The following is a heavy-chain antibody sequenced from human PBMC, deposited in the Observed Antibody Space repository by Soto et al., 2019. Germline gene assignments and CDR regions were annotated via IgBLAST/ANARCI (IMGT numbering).Heavy chain of an antibody. Sequence: QVQLVQSGAEVKKPGSSVKVSCKASGGTFSSYAISWVRQAPGQGLEWMGGIIPIFGTANYAQKFQGRVTITADESTSTAYLELSSLRSEATAVYYCARDNPDYGGETAWGQGTLVTVSA. CDR3: ARDNPDYGGETA. V-gene: IGHV1-69*12. CDR1: GGTFSSYA. J-gene: IGHJ5*02. CDR2: IIPIFGTA. D-gene: IGHD4-17*01.